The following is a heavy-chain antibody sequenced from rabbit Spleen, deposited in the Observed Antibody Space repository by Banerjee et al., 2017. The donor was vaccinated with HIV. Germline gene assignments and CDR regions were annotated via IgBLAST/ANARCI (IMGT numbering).Heavy chain of an antibody. J-gene: IGHJ6*01. CDR1: GFGFSNYY. D-gene: IGHD8-1*01. V-gene: IGHV1S7*01. CDR2: IDPVFGTT. CDR3: ARDTGTSFSTYGMDL. Sequence: QLEESGGGLVQPGGSLKLSCKASGFGFSNYYMNWVRQAPGKGLEWIGYIDPVFGTTYYATWVSGRFTISSHNAQNTLYLQLNSLTAADTATYFCARDTGTSFSTYGMDLWGQGTLVTVS.